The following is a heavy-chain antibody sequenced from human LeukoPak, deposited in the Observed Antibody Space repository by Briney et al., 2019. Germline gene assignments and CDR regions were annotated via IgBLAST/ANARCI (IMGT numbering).Heavy chain of an antibody. CDR3: ARGNRSSLCRSEYFEH. Sequence: PSETLSLTCAVSGGSFSGYYWSWIRQPPGKGLEWIGEINHSGSTNYNPSLKSRVTISVDTSKNQFSLKLSSVTAADTAVYYCARGNRSSLCRSEYFEHWGQGTLVTVSS. V-gene: IGHV4-34*01. J-gene: IGHJ1*01. CDR1: GGSFSGYY. CDR2: INHSGST. D-gene: IGHD6-13*01.